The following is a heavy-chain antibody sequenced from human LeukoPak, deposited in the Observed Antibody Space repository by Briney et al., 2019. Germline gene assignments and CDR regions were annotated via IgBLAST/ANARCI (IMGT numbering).Heavy chain of an antibody. CDR1: GFTFSKYW. V-gene: IGHV3-74*01. J-gene: IGHJ4*02. Sequence: GGSLRLSCAASGFTFSKYWILWVRQASGKGLESVSRINTDGTVTTYADSVKGRFTVSRDNADNTMFLQMNSVRDEDTAVYYCATKQWLAPPPDSWGQGTPVTVSS. CDR2: INTDGTVT. D-gene: IGHD6-19*01. CDR3: ATKQWLAPPPDS.